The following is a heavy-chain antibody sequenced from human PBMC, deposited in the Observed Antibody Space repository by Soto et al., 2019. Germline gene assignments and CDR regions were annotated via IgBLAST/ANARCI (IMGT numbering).Heavy chain of an antibody. CDR1: GFTCSSYA. J-gene: IGHJ4*02. CDR3: AYSSTPFDY. D-gene: IGHD6-13*01. CDR2: ISGSGGST. V-gene: IGHV3-23*01. Sequence: EVQLLESGGGLVQPGGSLRLSCAASGFTCSSYAMSWVRQVPGKGLEWVSAISGSGGSTYHADSVKGRFTISIDNSKNTLYLQMNSLRAEDTAVYYCAYSSTPFDYWGQGTLVTVSS.